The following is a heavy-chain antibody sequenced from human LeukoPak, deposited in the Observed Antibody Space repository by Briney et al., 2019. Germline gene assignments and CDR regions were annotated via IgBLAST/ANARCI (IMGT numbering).Heavy chain of an antibody. CDR3: ARARNWNDGKFDY. CDR2: VYYIGST. J-gene: IGHJ4*02. V-gene: IGHV4-59*01. CDR1: GGSISSYY. D-gene: IGHD1-1*01. Sequence: ETLSLTCTVSGGSISSYYWNWIRQPPGQGLEWIGYVYYIGSTNYNPSPKSRVTISVDTSKNQFSLKLSSVTAADTAVYYCARARNWNDGKFDYWGQGTLVTVSS.